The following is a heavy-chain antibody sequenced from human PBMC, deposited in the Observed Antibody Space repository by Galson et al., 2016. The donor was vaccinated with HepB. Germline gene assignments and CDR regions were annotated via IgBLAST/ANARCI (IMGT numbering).Heavy chain of an antibody. CDR1: GFTFSSYA. CDR2: ISYDGSNK. CDR3: ARDRSREWLALDH. Sequence: SLRPSCAASGFTFSSYAIHWVRHAPGKGLEWVAVISYDGSNKYYADSVQGRFTISRDNSKNTLYLQMKSLGAEDTAVYYCARDRSREWLALDHWGQGALVTVSS. J-gene: IGHJ4*02. V-gene: IGHV3-30*04. D-gene: IGHD6-19*01.